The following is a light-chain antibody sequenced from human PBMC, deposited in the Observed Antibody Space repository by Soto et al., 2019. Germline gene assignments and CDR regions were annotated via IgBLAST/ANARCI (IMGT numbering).Light chain of an antibody. J-gene: IGKJ4*01. CDR2: AAS. V-gene: IGKV1-39*01. CDR1: QSIGSS. CDR3: QQRYSTPRT. Sequence: DIQMPQSPSSLSASVGDRVTITCRASQSIGSSLNWYQQKPGKAPKLLIYAASSLQSRVPSRFRCSGSGTDFTHTSSSLQPEDFATYYSQQRYSTPRTFGGGTKGEIK.